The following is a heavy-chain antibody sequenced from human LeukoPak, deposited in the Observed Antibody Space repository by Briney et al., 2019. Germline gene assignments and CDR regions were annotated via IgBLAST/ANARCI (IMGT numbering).Heavy chain of an antibody. CDR1: GGSISSSSYY. V-gene: IGHV4-39*07. CDR3: ARDRGWSSSWYRGIDY. CDR2: IYYSGST. Sequence: SETLSLTCTVSGGSISSSSYYWGWIRQPPGKGLEWIGSIYYSGSTYYNPSLKSRVTISVDTSKNQFSLKLSSVTAADTAVYYCARDRGWSSSWYRGIDYWGQGTLVTVSS. D-gene: IGHD6-13*01. J-gene: IGHJ4*02.